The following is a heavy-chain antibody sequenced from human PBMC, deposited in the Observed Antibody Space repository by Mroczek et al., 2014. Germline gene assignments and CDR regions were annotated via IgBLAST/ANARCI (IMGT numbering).Heavy chain of an antibody. Sequence: QVQLQQWGGVVQPGRSLRLSCAASGFTFSSYAMHWVRQAPGKGLEWVAVISYDGSNKYYADSVKGRFTISRDNSKNTLYLQMNSLRAEDTAVYYCARDSSAGHYGMDVWGQGTTVTVSS. D-gene: IGHD6-13*01. CDR1: GFTFSSYA. V-gene: IGHV3-30-3*01. CDR3: ARDSSAGHYGMDV. J-gene: IGHJ6*02. CDR2: ISYDGSNK.